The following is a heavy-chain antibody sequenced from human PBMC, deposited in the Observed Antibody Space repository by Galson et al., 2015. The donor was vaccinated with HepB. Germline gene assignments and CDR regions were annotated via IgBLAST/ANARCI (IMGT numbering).Heavy chain of an antibody. Sequence: SCKASGGTFSSYAISWVRQAPGQGLEWMGGIIPIFNRANYAQKFQGRVRVTADKSTSTAYMELSSLRSEDTAVYYCAREITGEGAFDIWGQGTRVTVSS. CDR2: IIPIFNRA. D-gene: IGHD7-27*01. CDR3: AREITGEGAFDI. CDR1: GGTFSSYA. V-gene: IGHV1-69*06. J-gene: IGHJ3*02.